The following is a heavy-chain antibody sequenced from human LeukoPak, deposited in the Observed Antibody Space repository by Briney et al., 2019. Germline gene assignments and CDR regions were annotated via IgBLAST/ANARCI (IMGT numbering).Heavy chain of an antibody. D-gene: IGHD4-17*01. CDR1: GGSISRSTYH. CDR3: ARNGLRAFDI. V-gene: IGHV4-39*01. Sequence: PSETLSLTCTVSGGSISRSTYHWGWIRQPPGKGLEWIGSSYYSGCTYYKPSLKSRVTISVDMSKNQFSLKLSSVTAADTAVYYCARNGLRAFDIWGQGTMVTVSS. CDR2: SYYSGCT. J-gene: IGHJ3*02.